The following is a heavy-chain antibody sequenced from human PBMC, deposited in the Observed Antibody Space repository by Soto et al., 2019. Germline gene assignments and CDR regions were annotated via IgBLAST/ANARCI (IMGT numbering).Heavy chain of an antibody. CDR3: VRSKGGYSYGTPFDY. J-gene: IGHJ4*02. V-gene: IGHV3-9*01. D-gene: IGHD5-18*01. CDR1: GFTFDDYA. CDR2: ISWNSGNI. Sequence: EVPLEESGGALVQPGRSLRLSCAASGFTFDDYAMYWVRQVLGKGLEWVSSISWNSGNIGYADSVKGRFTTSRDNAENSLYLQRNSLRPEDTALYYCVRSKGGYSYGTPFDYWVQGTLVTVSS.